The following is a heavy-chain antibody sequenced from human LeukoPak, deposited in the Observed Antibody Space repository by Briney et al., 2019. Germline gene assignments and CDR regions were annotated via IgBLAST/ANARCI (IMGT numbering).Heavy chain of an antibody. CDR2: IYHSGST. CDR3: ASKGEYCSGGSCYWAFDY. Sequence: PSETLSLTCAVSGGSISSSNWWSWVRQPPGKGLEWIGEIYHSGSTNYNPCLKSRVTISVDKSKNQFSLKLSSVTAADTAVYYCASKGEYCSGGSCYWAFDYWGQGTLVTVSS. J-gene: IGHJ4*02. CDR1: GGSISSSNW. D-gene: IGHD2-15*01. V-gene: IGHV4-4*02.